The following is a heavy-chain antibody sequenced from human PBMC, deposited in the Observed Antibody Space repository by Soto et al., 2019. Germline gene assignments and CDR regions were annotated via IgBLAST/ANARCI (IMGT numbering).Heavy chain of an antibody. D-gene: IGHD3-3*01. CDR2: IYESGST. V-gene: IGHV4-59*01. CDR3: ARSGRSGYNYYYGMDV. Sequence: SETLSLTCTVSGDSISGYYWSWIRQPPGKRLEWIGYIYESGSTNYNPSLKSRVTMSTDRSKNQFSLKLSSVTAADTAVYYCARSGRSGYNYYYGMDVWGQGTTVTGSS. J-gene: IGHJ6*02. CDR1: GDSISGYY.